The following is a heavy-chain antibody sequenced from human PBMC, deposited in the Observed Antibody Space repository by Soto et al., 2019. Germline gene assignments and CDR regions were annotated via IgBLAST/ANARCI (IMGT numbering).Heavy chain of an antibody. V-gene: IGHV3-23*01. CDR1: GYTFTSYG. CDR3: ANHAGYCSSTSCPPWFGYYYYGMDV. Sequence: ASVKVSCKASGYTFTSYGISWVRQAPGKGLEWVSAISGSGGSTYYADSVKGRFTISRDNSKNTLYLQMNSLRAEDTAVYYCANHAGYCSSTSCPPWFGYYYYGMDVWSRGPTVIVSS. D-gene: IGHD2-2*03. CDR2: ISGSGGST. J-gene: IGHJ6*02.